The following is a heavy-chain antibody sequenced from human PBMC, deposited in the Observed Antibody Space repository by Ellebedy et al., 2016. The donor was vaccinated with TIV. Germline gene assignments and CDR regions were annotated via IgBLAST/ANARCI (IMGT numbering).Heavy chain of an antibody. V-gene: IGHV3-11*01. J-gene: IGHJ4*02. CDR1: GFTFSDYY. Sequence: GESLKISXAASGFTFSDYYMSWIRQAPGKGLEWVSYISSSGSTIYYADSVKGRFTISRDNAKNSLYLKMNSLRAEDTAVYYCARVDDILTSFDYWGQGTLVTVSS. CDR3: ARVDDILTSFDY. D-gene: IGHD3-9*01. CDR2: ISSSGSTI.